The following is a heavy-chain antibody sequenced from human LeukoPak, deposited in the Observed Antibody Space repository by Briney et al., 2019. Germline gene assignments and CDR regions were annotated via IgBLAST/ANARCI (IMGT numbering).Heavy chain of an antibody. CDR1: GFTFDDYA. CDR3: AKGTGRYWTFFDS. J-gene: IGHJ4*02. V-gene: IGHV3-9*01. Sequence: PGRSLRLSCAASGFTFDDYAMHWVRQGPGKGLEWVPGISWNSGSIDYAESLKGRFTISRDNAKNSLYLQMNSLRPEDTAFYYCAKGTGRYWTFFDSWGRGTLVTVSS. D-gene: IGHD1-26*01. CDR2: ISWNSGSI.